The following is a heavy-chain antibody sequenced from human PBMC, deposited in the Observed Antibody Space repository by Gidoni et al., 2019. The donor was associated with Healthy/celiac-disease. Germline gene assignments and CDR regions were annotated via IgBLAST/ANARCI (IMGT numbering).Heavy chain of an antibody. D-gene: IGHD3-22*01. Sequence: QVQLQQWGAGLFKPSETLSLACAVYGGSFSGYYWSWIRQPPGKGLEWIGEINHSGSTNYNPALKSRVTISVDTSKNQFSLKLSSVTAADTAVYYCARRVIVVASPLDPWGQGTLVTVSS. CDR2: INHSGST. CDR3: ARRVIVVASPLDP. V-gene: IGHV4-34*01. CDR1: GGSFSGYY. J-gene: IGHJ5*02.